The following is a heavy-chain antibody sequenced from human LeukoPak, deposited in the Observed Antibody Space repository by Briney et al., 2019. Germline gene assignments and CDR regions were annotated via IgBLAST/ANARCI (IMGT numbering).Heavy chain of an antibody. D-gene: IGHD3-22*01. J-gene: IGHJ6*03. Sequence: SETLSLTCTVSGGSISSSSYYWGWIRQPPGKGLEWIGSIYYSGSTYYNPSLKSRVTISVDTSKNQFSLKLSSVTAADTAVYYCARVGTYYYDSSGYDDYYYYYMDVWGKGTTVTVSS. CDR3: ARVGTYYYDSSGYDDYYYYYMDV. V-gene: IGHV4-39*07. CDR1: GGSISSSSYY. CDR2: IYYSGST.